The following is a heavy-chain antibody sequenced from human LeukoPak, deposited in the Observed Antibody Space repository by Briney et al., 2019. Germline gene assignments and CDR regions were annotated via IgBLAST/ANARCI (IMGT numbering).Heavy chain of an antibody. J-gene: IGHJ6*02. CDR1: GFTFSSYA. D-gene: IGHD2-15*01. CDR2: ISSSSSYI. V-gene: IGHV3-21*01. CDR3: ARDLEGSYYYYGMDV. Sequence: PGGSLRLSCAASGFTFSSYAMSWVRQAPGKGLEWVSSISSSSSYIYYADSVKGRFTISRDNAKNSLYLQMNSLRAEDTAVYYCARDLEGSYYYYGMDVWGQGTTVTVSS.